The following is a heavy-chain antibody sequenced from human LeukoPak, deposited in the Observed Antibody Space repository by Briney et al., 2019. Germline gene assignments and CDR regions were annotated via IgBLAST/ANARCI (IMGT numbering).Heavy chain of an antibody. CDR2: IYRGGNT. D-gene: IGHD3-22*01. V-gene: IGHV3-66*01. Sequence: GGSLRLSCAASGFTVSSNYMSWVRQAPGKGLEWVSVIYRGGNTDYADSVKGRFTISRDNSTNTMYLQMNSLRVDDTAVYYCARVGYFDNTGLDYWGQGTLVTVPS. CDR3: ARVGYFDNTGLDY. J-gene: IGHJ4*02. CDR1: GFTVSSNY.